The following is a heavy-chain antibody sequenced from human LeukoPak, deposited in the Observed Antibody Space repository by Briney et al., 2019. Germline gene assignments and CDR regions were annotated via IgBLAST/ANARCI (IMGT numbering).Heavy chain of an antibody. J-gene: IGHJ4*02. CDR2: IKQDGSEK. CDR3: ASLRGWLTVFDY. V-gene: IGHV3-7*01. D-gene: IGHD3-10*01. CDR1: GFTCSSYW. Sequence: GGSLRLSCGASGFTCSSYWMSWVRQDPGKGLEWVANIKQDGSEKYSVDSVKGRFTISRDNAKNSLYLQMNSLRAEDTAVYYCASLRGWLTVFDYWGQGTLVTVSS.